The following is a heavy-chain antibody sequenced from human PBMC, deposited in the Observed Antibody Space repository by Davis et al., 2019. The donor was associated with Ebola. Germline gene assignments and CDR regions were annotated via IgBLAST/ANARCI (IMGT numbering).Heavy chain of an antibody. J-gene: IGHJ4*02. CDR3: ARGYSSSWYYFDY. D-gene: IGHD6-13*01. Sequence: GESLKISCAASGFTFSDYYMSWIRQAPGKGLEWVSYISSSSIYTNYADSVKGRFNISRDNAKNSLYLQMNSLRAEDTAVYYCARGYSSSWYYFDYWGQGTLVTVSS. CDR1: GFTFSDYY. CDR2: ISSSSIYT. V-gene: IGHV3-11*06.